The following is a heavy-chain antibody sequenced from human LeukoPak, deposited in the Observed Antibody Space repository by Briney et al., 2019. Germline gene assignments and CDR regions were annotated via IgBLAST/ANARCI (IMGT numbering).Heavy chain of an antibody. Sequence: PSETLSLTCTVSGGSISSSSYYWGWIRQPPGKGLEWIGSIYYSGSTYYNPSLKSRVTISVDTSKNQFSLKLSSVTAADTAVYYCARVGTLYRTTGKGAFDIWGQGTMVTVSS. CDR2: IYYSGST. V-gene: IGHV4-39*07. D-gene: IGHD1-1*01. J-gene: IGHJ3*02. CDR3: ARVGTLYRTTGKGAFDI. CDR1: GGSISSSSYY.